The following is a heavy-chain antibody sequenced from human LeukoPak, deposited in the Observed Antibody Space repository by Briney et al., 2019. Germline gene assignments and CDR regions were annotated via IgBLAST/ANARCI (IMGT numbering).Heavy chain of an antibody. CDR3: ATYTHWVAGDV. D-gene: IGHD3-16*01. J-gene: IGHJ6*02. CDR2: MNQDGSVK. V-gene: IGHV3-7*01. CDR1: GFTFSDSW. Sequence: GGSLRLSCAASGFTFSDSWMSWVRQAPGKGLEWVANMNQDGSVKDYVDSVKGRFTISRDNARNSLYLQMSSLRAEDTAVYYCATYTHWVAGDVWGQGTTVTVPS.